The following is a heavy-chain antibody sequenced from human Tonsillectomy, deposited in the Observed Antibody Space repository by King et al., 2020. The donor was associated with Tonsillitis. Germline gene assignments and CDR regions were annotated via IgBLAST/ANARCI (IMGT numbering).Heavy chain of an antibody. CDR1: GFTFSNDG. D-gene: IGHD3-10*01. CDR2: INSQTDGATT. V-gene: IGHV3-15*01. CDR3: TTDRYYDFDY. J-gene: IGHJ4*02. Sequence: VQLVESGGGLVKPGGSLRLSCAASGFTFSNDGMSWVRQAPGKGLVWVGRINSQTDGATTDYAAPVKGRFTISRDDSKNTLYLQMNSLKTEDTAVYYCTTDRYYDFDYWGQGTLVTVSS.